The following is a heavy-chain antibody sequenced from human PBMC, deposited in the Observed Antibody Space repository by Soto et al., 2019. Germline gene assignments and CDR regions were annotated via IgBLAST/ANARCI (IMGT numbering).Heavy chain of an antibody. CDR2: IRSKANSYAT. D-gene: IGHD6-13*01. V-gene: IGHV3-73*01. J-gene: IGHJ4*02. CDR3: TSRGLIAAAGTRYFDY. CDR1: GFTFSGSV. Sequence: GSLRLSCAASGFTFSGSVMHWVRQASGKGLEWVGRIRSKANSYATAYAASVRGRFTISRDDSKNTAYLQMNSLKTEDTAVYYCTSRGLIAAAGTRYFDYWGQGTLVTVSS.